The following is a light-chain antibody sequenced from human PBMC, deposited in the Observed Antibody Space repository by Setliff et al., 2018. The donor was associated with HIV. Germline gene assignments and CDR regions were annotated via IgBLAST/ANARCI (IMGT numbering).Light chain of an antibody. CDR1: SSDIGAYNY. CDR2: DVS. J-gene: IGLJ1*01. Sequence: QSALTQPRSVSGSPGQSVTISCTGTSSDIGAYNYVSWHQQHPGKAPKLMIYDVSKRPSGVPDRFSASKSGNTASLTISWLQAEDESDYYCCSYSGTYTYVFGTGT. V-gene: IGLV2-11*01. CDR3: CSYSGTYTYV.